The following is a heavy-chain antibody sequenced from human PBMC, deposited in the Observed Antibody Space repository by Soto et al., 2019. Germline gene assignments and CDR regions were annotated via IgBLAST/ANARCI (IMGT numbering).Heavy chain of an antibody. CDR2: ISYDGSNK. V-gene: IGHV3-30*18. J-gene: IGHJ6*02. D-gene: IGHD5-18*01. CDR1: GFTFSSYG. Sequence: QVQLVESGGGVVQPGRSLRLSCAASGFTFSSYGMHWVRQAPGKGLEWVAVISYDGSNKYYADSVKGRFTISRDNSKNTMYLQMNSLRAEDTAVYYCAKDQNSYGLYYHGMDVWGQGTTVTVSS. CDR3: AKDQNSYGLYYHGMDV.